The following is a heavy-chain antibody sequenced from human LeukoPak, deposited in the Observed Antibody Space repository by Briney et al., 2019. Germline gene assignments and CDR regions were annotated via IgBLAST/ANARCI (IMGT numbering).Heavy chain of an antibody. V-gene: IGHV4-59*01. CDR1: GGSISSYY. CDR2: IYYSGSA. J-gene: IGHJ3*02. CDR3: ARDAAGGSYHDAFDI. Sequence: SETLSLTCTVSGGSISSYYWSWIRQPPGKGLEWIGYIYYSGSANYNPSLKSRVTISVDTSKNQFSLKLSSVTAADTAVYYCARDAAGGSYHDAFDIWGQGTMVTVSS. D-gene: IGHD1-26*01.